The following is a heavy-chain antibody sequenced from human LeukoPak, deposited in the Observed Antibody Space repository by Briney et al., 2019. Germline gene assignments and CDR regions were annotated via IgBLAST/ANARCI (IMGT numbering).Heavy chain of an antibody. CDR3: ARRSSSSWFDALDI. Sequence: SETLSLTCTVSGGSISSSSYYWGWIRQPPGKGLEWIGSIYYSGSTYYNPSLKSRVTISVDTSKNQFSLNLSSVTAADTAVYYCARRSSSSWFDALDIWGQGTMVTVSS. V-gene: IGHV4-39*07. J-gene: IGHJ3*02. CDR2: IYYSGST. CDR1: GGSISSSSYY. D-gene: IGHD6-13*01.